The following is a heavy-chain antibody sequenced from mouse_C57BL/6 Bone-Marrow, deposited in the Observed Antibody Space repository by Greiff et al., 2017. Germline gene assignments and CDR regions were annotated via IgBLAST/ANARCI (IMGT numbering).Heavy chain of an antibody. Sequence: VQLQQSGPELVKPGASVKISCKASGYAFSSSWMNWVKQRPGKGLEWIGRIYPGDGDTNYNGKFKGKATLTADKSSSTAYMQLSSLTSEDSAVYFCERAVPLGTVGATGDYWGQGTTLTVSS. J-gene: IGHJ2*01. D-gene: IGHD1-1*01. CDR1: GYAFSSSW. CDR3: ERAVPLGTVGATGDY. V-gene: IGHV1-82*01. CDR2: IYPGDGDT.